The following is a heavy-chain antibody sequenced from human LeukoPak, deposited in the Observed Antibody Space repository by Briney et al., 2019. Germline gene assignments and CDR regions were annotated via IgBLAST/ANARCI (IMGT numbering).Heavy chain of an antibody. CDR1: GGSFSGYY. CDR2: INHSGST. D-gene: IGHD3-22*01. Sequence: SETLSLTCAVYGGSFSGYYWSWIRQPLGKGLEWIGEINHSGSTNYNPSLKSRVTISVDTSKNQFSLKLSSVTAADTAVYYCARGSAGLHYYDSSGYYWAYWGQGTLVTVSS. J-gene: IGHJ4*02. CDR3: ARGSAGLHYYDSSGYYWAY. V-gene: IGHV4-34*01.